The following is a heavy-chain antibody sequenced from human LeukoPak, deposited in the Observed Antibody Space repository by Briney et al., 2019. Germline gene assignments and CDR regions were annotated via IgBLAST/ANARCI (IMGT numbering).Heavy chain of an antibody. V-gene: IGHV1-69*05. J-gene: IGHJ3*02. Sequence: SVKVSCKASGGTFSSYAISWVRQAPGQGLEWMGGIIPIFGTANYAQMFQGRVTMTTDESTSTAYMELSSLRSEDTAVYYCASKGDRRDGYNLRAFDIWGQGTMVTVS. CDR2: IIPIFGTA. D-gene: IGHD5-24*01. CDR1: GGTFSSYA. CDR3: ASKGDRRDGYNLRAFDI.